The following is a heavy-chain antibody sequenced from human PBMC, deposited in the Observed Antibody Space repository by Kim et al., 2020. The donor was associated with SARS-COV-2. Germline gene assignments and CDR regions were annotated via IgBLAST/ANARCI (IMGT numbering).Heavy chain of an antibody. CDR3: ARTLR. J-gene: IGHJ4*02. Sequence: KQDGSEKYYVDSVKGRFTISRDNAKNSLYLQMNSLRAEDTAVYYCARTLRWGQGTLVTVSS. CDR2: KQDGSEK. V-gene: IGHV3-7*04.